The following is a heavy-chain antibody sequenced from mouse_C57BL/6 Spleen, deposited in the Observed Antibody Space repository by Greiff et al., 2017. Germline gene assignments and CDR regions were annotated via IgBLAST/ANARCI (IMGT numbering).Heavy chain of an antibody. CDR1: GYTFTSYG. Sequence: QVQLQQSGAELARPGASVKLSCKASGYTFTSYGISWVKQRTGQGLEWIGEIYPRSGNTYYNEKFKGKATLTADKSSSTAYMELRSLTSEDSAVYFCARGDYGSSYVVAYWGQGTLVTVSA. D-gene: IGHD1-1*01. CDR2: IYPRSGNT. J-gene: IGHJ3*01. CDR3: ARGDYGSSYVVAY. V-gene: IGHV1-81*01.